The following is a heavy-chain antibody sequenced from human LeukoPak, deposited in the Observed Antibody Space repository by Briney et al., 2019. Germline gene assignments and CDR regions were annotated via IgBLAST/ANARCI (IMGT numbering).Heavy chain of an antibody. V-gene: IGHV4-4*07. CDR1: GGSISTYY. D-gene: IGHD1-20*01. J-gene: IGHJ4*02. Sequence: PSETLSLTCTVSGGSISTYYWTWIRQPAGKGLEWIGRISTSGSTSYNPSLKSRVTMSVDTSKKQFSLKLSSGTAADTAVYYCARGREDNWNLFDCWGQGTLVTVSS. CDR2: ISTSGST. CDR3: ARGREDNWNLFDC.